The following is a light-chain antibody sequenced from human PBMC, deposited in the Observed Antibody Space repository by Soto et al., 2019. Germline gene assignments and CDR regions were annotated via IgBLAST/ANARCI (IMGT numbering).Light chain of an antibody. CDR1: QSVSSY. CDR3: QQRLNWPIT. J-gene: IGKJ4*01. Sequence: EIVLTQSPATLSLSAGERATLSCRASQSVSSYLAWYQQKPGQAPRLRIYDASNRATGFPARFSGSGSGTGFTLTTSSLEPEDLAVYFCQQRLNWPITFGGGTKVQIK. CDR2: DAS. V-gene: IGKV3-11*01.